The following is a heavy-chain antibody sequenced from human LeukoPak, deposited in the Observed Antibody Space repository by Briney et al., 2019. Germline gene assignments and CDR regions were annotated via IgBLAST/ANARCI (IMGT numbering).Heavy chain of an antibody. V-gene: IGHV4-59*12. J-gene: IGHJ4*02. CDR3: ARESPGTKLDY. Sequence: PSETLSLTCTVSGGSISSYYWSWIRQPPGKGLEWIGYIYYSGSTNYNPSLKSRVTISVDTSKNQFSLKLSSVTAADTAVYYCARESPGTKLDYWGQGTLVTVSS. CDR2: IYYSGST. CDR1: GGSISSYY. D-gene: IGHD2-8*01.